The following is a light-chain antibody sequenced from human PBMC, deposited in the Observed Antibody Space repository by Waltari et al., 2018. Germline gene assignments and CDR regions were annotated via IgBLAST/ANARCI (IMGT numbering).Light chain of an antibody. V-gene: IGLV2-14*03. CDR3: SSNTGSSTYV. CDR2: DVT. J-gene: IGLJ1*01. Sequence: QSALTQPASVSGSPGQSLTISCPATPSNIADYNYVSWYQHHPGRAPKFLIYDVTKRPSGISTRFSGSKSGNTASLTISGLQPEDEADYYCSSNTGSSTYVFGTGTKVTVL. CDR1: PSNIADYNY.